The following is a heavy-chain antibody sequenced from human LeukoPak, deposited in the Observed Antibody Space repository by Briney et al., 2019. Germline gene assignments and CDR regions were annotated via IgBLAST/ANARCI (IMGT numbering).Heavy chain of an antibody. J-gene: IGHJ3*02. CDR3: ASERWLRAFDI. V-gene: IGHV4-61*02. D-gene: IGHD5-24*01. CDR2: IYTSGST. CDR1: GASSDSMRYSY. Sequence: SETLSLTCTVSGASSDSMRYSYWSWIRQPAGKGLEWIGRIYTSGSTNYNPSLKSRVTISVDTSKNQFSLKLSSVTAADTAVYYCASERWLRAFDIWGQGTMVTVSS.